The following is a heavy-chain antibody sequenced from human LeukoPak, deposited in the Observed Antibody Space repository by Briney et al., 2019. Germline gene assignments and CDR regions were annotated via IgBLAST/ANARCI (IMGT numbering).Heavy chain of an antibody. CDR1: GFTVSTNF. CDR3: AKSTRAVMAMMDV. J-gene: IGHJ6*04. V-gene: IGHV3-66*01. D-gene: IGHD3-16*01. Sequence: GGSLRLSCVASGFTVSTNFMSWVRQAPGKGLEWVSVIYSGGSTYYADSVKGRFTISRDNSKNTLYLQMNSLRAEDTAVYFCAKSTRAVMAMMDVWGKGTTVTVSS. CDR2: IYSGGST.